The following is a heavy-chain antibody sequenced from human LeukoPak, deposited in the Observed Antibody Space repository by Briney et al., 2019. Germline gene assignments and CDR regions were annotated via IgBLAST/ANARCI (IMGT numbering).Heavy chain of an antibody. Sequence: SGGSLRLSCAASAFTFSSINWVRQAPGKGLEWVSGISGSGGSTYYADSVKGRFTISRDNSKNTLYLQMNILRAEDTAVYYCARVNYGMDVWGQGTTVTVSS. CDR2: ISGSGGST. J-gene: IGHJ6*02. CDR3: ARVNYGMDV. CDR1: AFTFSS. V-gene: IGHV3-23*01.